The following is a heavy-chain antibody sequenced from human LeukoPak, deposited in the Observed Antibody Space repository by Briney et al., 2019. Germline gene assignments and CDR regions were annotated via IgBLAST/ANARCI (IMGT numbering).Heavy chain of an antibody. D-gene: IGHD3-9*01. V-gene: IGHV1-18*01. CDR1: GYTFTSYG. J-gene: IGHJ3*02. CDR2: ISAYNGNR. CDR3: ARDILTGFSPRSPHDAFDI. Sequence: GASVKVSCKASGYTFTSYGISWVRQAPGQGLEWMGWISAYNGNRSYAQKLQGRVTMTTDTSASTAYMELSSLRSEDTAVYYCARDILTGFSPRSPHDAFDIWGQGTMVTVSS.